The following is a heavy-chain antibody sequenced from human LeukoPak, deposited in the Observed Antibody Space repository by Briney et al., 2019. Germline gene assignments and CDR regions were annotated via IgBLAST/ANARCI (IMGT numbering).Heavy chain of an antibody. CDR3: ARVSDDAFDI. V-gene: IGHV4-30-4*07. CDR1: GGSISSGGYS. Sequence: PSETLSLTCAVSGGSISSGGYSWSWIRQPPGKGLEWIGYIYYSGSTYYNPSLKSRVTISVDTSKNQFSLKLSSVTAADTAVYYWARVSDDAFDIWGQGTMVTVSS. J-gene: IGHJ3*02. CDR2: IYYSGST.